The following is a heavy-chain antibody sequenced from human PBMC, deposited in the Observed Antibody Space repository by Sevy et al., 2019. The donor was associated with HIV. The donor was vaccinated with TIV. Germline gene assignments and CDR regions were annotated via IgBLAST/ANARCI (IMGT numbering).Heavy chain of an antibody. Sequence: ASVKVSCKASGYTFTAYYVHWVRQAPGQGLEWMGRINPNSGGTNYAQKFQGRVTMTRDTSISTAYMGLSGLSYDDTAVYHCARAYYYDSSAYYFDHWGQGTLVTVSS. J-gene: IGHJ4*02. V-gene: IGHV1-2*06. D-gene: IGHD3-22*01. CDR1: GYTFTAYY. CDR3: ARAYYYDSSAYYFDH. CDR2: INPNSGGT.